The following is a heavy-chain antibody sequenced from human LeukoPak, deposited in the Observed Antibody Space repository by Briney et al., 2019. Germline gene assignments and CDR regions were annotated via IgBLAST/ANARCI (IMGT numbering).Heavy chain of an antibody. J-gene: IGHJ6*02. CDR2: INHSGST. CDR1: GGSFSGYY. D-gene: IGHD5-18*01. V-gene: IGHV4-34*01. Sequence: PSETLSLTCAVYGGSFSGYYWSWIRQPPGKGPEWIGEINHSGSTNYNPSLKSRVTISVDTSKNQFSLKLSSVTAADTAVYYCASDRRASGGYSYGALYYYYGMDVWGQGTTVTVSS. CDR3: ASDRRASGGYSYGALYYYYGMDV.